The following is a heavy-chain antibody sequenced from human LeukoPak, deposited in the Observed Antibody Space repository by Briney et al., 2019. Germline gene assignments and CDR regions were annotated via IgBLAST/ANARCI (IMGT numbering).Heavy chain of an antibody. CDR3: ARYHTNGWFDY. CDR1: GGSISTYY. D-gene: IGHD6-19*01. Sequence: MSSETLSLTCTVSGGSISTYYWTWIRQPPGKGLEWIGYIYYSGSTNYNPSLKSRVTISVDTSKNQFSLRLSSVTAADTAVYYCARYHTNGWFDYWAREPWPPSPQ. J-gene: IGHJ4*02. V-gene: IGHV4-59*01. CDR2: IYYSGST.